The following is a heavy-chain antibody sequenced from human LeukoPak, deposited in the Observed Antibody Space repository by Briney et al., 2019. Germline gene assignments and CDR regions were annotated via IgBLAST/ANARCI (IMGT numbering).Heavy chain of an antibody. CDR1: GFTFSSYS. D-gene: IGHD3-22*01. V-gene: IGHV3-48*01. Sequence: GSLRLSCAASGFTFSSYSMNWVRQAPGKGLEWVSYISSSSSTIYYADSVKGRFTISRDNAKNSLYLQMNSLRAEDTAVYYCARGGGAYYYDSSGYFDIWGQGTMVTVSS. CDR3: ARGGGAYYYDSSGYFDI. J-gene: IGHJ3*02. CDR2: ISSSSSTI.